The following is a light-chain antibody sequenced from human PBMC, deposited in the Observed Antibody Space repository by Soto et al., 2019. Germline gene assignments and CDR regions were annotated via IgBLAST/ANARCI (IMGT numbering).Light chain of an antibody. CDR3: HQYGSSPAT. J-gene: IGKJ1*01. CDR2: EAL. CDR1: RSISTY. V-gene: IGKV3-20*01. Sequence: ETMLTQSPATLSLSPGERATLSCRASRSISTYLAWYQQKPGQAPRLLIYEALNRATGIPARFSGSGSGTDFTLTISRLEPEDFALYFCHQYGSSPATFGQGTKVDI.